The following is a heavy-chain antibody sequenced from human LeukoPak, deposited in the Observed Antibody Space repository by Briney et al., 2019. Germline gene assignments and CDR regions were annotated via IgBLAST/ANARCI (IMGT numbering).Heavy chain of an antibody. V-gene: IGHV4-34*01. Sequence: SETLSLTCAVYGGSFSGYYWSWIRQPPGKGLEWIGEINHSGSTNYNPSLKSRVTISVDTSKNQFSLKLSSVTAADTAVYYCARERRSQAAQIALRYYYYMDVWGKGTTVTISS. CDR3: ARERRSQAAQIALRYYYYMDV. D-gene: IGHD6-6*01. CDR1: GGSFSGYY. CDR2: INHSGST. J-gene: IGHJ6*03.